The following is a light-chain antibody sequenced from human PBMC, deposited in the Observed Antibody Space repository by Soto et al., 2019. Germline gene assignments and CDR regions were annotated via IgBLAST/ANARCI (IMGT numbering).Light chain of an antibody. J-gene: IGLJ2*01. CDR1: SGSIASNY. CDR2: EDN. V-gene: IGLV6-57*03. CDR3: QSYDSSTHVV. Sequence: NFMLTQPHSVSESPGKTVTISCTRSSGSIASNYVQWYQQRPGSAPTTVIYEDNQRPSGVPDRFSGSIDSSSNSASLIISGLKTEDEADYYCQSYDSSTHVVFGGGTKLTVL.